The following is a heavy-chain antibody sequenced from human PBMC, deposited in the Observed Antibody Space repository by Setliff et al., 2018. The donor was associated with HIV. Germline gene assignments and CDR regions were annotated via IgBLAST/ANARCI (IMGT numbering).Heavy chain of an antibody. CDR2: VKSKAAGGTT. Sequence: GGSLRLSCAASGLIFSSYWMSWVRQAPGKGLEWVGRVKSKAAGGTTDYAAPVKGRFTISRDDSKNTLYLQMNSLKTEDTAVYYCTTGLYCSSTSCYPILYYYYYYMDVWGKGTTVTVSS. CDR3: TTGLYCSSTSCYPILYYYYYYMDV. V-gene: IGHV3-15*01. CDR1: GLIFSSYW. J-gene: IGHJ6*03. D-gene: IGHD2-2*01.